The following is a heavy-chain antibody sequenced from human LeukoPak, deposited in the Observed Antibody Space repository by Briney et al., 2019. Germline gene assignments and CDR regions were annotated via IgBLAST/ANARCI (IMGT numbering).Heavy chain of an antibody. Sequence: GSVKVSCKASGYTFSNFDVNWVRQAPGQGLEWMAWMNPGSGDTGYEGKFQARLTMSSNTSITTASMELSSLTSEDTAVYYCARSRRGYYMDVWGKGTTVIFSS. J-gene: IGHJ6*03. V-gene: IGHV1-8*02. CDR1: GYTFSNFD. CDR3: ARSRRGYYMDV. CDR2: MNPGSGDT.